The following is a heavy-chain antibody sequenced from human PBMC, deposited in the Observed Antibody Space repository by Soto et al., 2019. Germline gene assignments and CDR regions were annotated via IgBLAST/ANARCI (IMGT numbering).Heavy chain of an antibody. J-gene: IGHJ4*02. V-gene: IGHV4-34*02. Sequence: QVQLQQWGAGLLKPSETLSLTCAMNGGSFSDYYWIWIRQPPGKGLEWFGEINESGTTNYSPSLKSRVTISVDTSKKQFSLKLNSVSAADTAVYYCAGARGRLVGFDYWGQGTLVTASS. CDR3: AGARGRLVGFDY. CDR1: GGSFSDYY. D-gene: IGHD1-26*01. CDR2: INESGTT.